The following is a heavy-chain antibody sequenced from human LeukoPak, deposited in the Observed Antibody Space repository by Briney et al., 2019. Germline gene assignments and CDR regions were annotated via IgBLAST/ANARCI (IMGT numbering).Heavy chain of an antibody. V-gene: IGHV3-74*01. D-gene: IGHD4-23*01. CDR3: ARARTTVLRYFDH. J-gene: IGHJ4*02. CDR2: INSDESST. Sequence: GGSLRLSCAASGYTFSNYWMHWVRQAPGKGLVLVSHINSDESSTSYADSVKGRFTISRDNAKNTLYLQMNSLRAEDTAVYYCARARTTVLRYFDHWGQGTLVIVSS. CDR1: GYTFSNYW.